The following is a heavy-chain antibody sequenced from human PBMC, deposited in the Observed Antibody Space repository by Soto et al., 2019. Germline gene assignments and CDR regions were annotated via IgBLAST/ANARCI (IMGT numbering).Heavy chain of an antibody. V-gene: IGHV3-53*02. Sequence: EVQLVETGGGLIQPGGSLRLSCLASGFSVTTNYIIWVRQPPGKGLEWVSTTFTGGSTHYADSVKRRFSISRDNSKNTVYLQMNNLRVEDTAVYYSAKKPPSSLQGWAFGMDVWGQGTTVSVSS. CDR2: TFTGGST. J-gene: IGHJ6*02. CDR1: GFSVTTNY. CDR3: AKKPPSSLQGWAFGMDV. D-gene: IGHD1-26*01.